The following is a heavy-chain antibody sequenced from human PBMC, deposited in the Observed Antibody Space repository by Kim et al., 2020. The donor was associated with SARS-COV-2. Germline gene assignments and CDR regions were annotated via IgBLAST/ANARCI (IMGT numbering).Heavy chain of an antibody. Sequence: SETLSLTCTVSGGSISYYYWTWIRQPPGKGLEWIGYVFDSGSTNYNPSLKSRVTISLGTSKKQFSLQLTSVTAADTAVYYCARGKYYYDGSGNPRFWYFDHWGRGTLVTVSS. D-gene: IGHD3-22*01. CDR3: ARGKYYYDGSGNPRFWYFDH. V-gene: IGHV4-59*01. CDR2: VFDSGST. CDR1: GGSISYYY. J-gene: IGHJ2*01.